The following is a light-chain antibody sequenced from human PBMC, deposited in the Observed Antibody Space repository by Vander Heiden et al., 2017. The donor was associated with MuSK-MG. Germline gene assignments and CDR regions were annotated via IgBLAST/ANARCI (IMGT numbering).Light chain of an antibody. V-gene: IGKV2-28*01. CDR1: QSLLYSNGYNY. J-gene: IGKJ1*01. CDR2: LGS. Sequence: DIVMTQSPLSLPVTPGGPASISCRSSQSLLYSNGYNYLDWYLQKPGQSPQLLIYLGSNRASGVPDRFSGSGSGTDFTLKISRVEAEDVGVYYCKQGLQTPWTFGQGTKVEIK. CDR3: KQGLQTPWT.